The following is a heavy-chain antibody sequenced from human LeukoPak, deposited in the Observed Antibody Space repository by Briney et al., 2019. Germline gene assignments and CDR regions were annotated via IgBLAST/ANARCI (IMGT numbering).Heavy chain of an antibody. J-gene: IGHJ5*02. D-gene: IGHD3-3*01. CDR2: IYTSGST. CDR3: AREFTIFASGWFDP. Sequence: NPSETLSLTCTVSGGSISSYYWSWIRQPAGKGLEWIARIYTSGSTNYNPSLKSRVTMSVDTSKNQFSLKLSSVTAADTAVYYCAREFTIFASGWFDPWGQGTLVTVSS. V-gene: IGHV4-4*07. CDR1: GGSISSYY.